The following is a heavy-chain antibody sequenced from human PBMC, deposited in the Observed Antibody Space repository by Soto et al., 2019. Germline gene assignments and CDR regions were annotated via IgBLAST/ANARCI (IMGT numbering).Heavy chain of an antibody. Sequence: GESLKISCKGSGYSFTSYWIGWVRQMPGKGLEWMGIIYPGDSDTRYSPSFQGQVTISADKAISTAYLQWSSLKASDTAMYYCARQQDRSSSGYYYVGGYWGQGTLVTVSS. J-gene: IGHJ4*02. CDR1: GYSFTSYW. CDR2: IYPGDSDT. CDR3: ARQQDRSSSGYYYVGGY. D-gene: IGHD3-22*01. V-gene: IGHV5-51*01.